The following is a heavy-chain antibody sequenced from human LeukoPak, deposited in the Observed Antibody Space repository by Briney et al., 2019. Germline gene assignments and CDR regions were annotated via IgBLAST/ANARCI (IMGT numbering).Heavy chain of an antibody. CDR2: INHSGST. D-gene: IGHD6-25*01. CDR3: ARAAASVYYYYYMDV. Sequence: KTSETLSLTCAVYGGSFSGYYWSWIRQPPGKGLEWIGEINHSGSTNYNPSLKSRVTISVDTSKNQFSLKLSSVTAADMAVYYCARAAASVYYYYYMDVWGKGTTVTVSS. CDR1: GGSFSGYY. V-gene: IGHV4-34*01. J-gene: IGHJ6*03.